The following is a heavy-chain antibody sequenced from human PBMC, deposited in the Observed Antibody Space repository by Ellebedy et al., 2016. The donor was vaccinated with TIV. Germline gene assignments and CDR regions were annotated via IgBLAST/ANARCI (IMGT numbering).Heavy chain of an antibody. D-gene: IGHD2-21*02. V-gene: IGHV3-48*04. CDR2: ISGRDSTI. CDR1: GFSFSSYS. Sequence: GGSLRLXXAASGFSFSSYSMDWVRQAPGKGLEWVSYISGRDSTIYYADSVKGRFTISRDNAKNSLYLQMNSLRAEDTAVYYCARASQEYCVGDCYEDYWGQGTLVTVSS. J-gene: IGHJ4*02. CDR3: ARASQEYCVGDCYEDY.